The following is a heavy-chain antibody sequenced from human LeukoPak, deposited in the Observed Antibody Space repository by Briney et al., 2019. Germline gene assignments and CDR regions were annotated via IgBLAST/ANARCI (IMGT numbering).Heavy chain of an antibody. CDR1: GFTFSSHA. J-gene: IGHJ4*02. CDR2: ISYDGSNK. D-gene: IGHD4-17*01. V-gene: IGHV3-30-3*01. CDR3: AREGAYGDYYDY. Sequence: PGGSLRLSCAPSGFTFSSHAMHWVREAPGKGLEWVAVISYDGSNKYYADSVKGRFTISRDNSKNTLYLQMNSLRVEDTAVYYCAREGAYGDYYDYWGQGTLVTVSS.